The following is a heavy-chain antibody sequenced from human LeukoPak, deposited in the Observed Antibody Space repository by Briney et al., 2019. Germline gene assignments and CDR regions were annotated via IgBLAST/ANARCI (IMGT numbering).Heavy chain of an antibody. Sequence: GGSLRLSCAASGFTFRSHAMSWVRRAPGRGLEWVSAIRGDGATMFYADSVKGRITVSRDNSKNTLYLQMNSLRAEDTAVYYCARGLVSKGIDYWGQGTLVTVSS. J-gene: IGHJ4*02. CDR3: ARGLVSKGIDY. V-gene: IGHV3-23*01. D-gene: IGHD5-12*01. CDR2: IRGDGATM. CDR1: GFTFRSHA.